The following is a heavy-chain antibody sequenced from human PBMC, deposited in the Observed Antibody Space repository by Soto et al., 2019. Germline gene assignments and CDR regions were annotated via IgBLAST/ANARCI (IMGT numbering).Heavy chain of an antibody. CDR2: ISGNGGST. J-gene: IGHJ4*02. CDR1: GFTFSSYA. Sequence: SLILSCAASGFTFSSYAMSWVRQAPGRGLEWVSIISGNGGSTYYAASVKGRFTISRDNTKNTLYLQMDSLTAEDTAVYYCAKGSEFSNSYTLDFDFWGQGAMVTVYS. V-gene: IGHV3-23*01. CDR3: AKGSEFSNSYTLDFDF. D-gene: IGHD6-6*01.